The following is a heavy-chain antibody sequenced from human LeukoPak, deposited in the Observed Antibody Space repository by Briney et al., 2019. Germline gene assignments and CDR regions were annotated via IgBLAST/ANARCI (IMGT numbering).Heavy chain of an antibody. V-gene: IGHV1-18*01. Sequence: ASVKVSCKASGYTFTSYGISWVRQAPGQGLEWMGWISAYSGNTNYAQKLQGRVTMTTDTPTSTAYMELRSLRSDDTAVYYCARAITYYDFWSGYPSGYFDYWGQGTLVTVSS. D-gene: IGHD3-3*01. CDR2: ISAYSGNT. CDR1: GYTFTSYG. CDR3: ARAITYYDFWSGYPSGYFDY. J-gene: IGHJ4*02.